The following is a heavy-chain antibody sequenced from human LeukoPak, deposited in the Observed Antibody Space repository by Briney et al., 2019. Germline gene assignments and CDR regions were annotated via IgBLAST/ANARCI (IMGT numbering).Heavy chain of an antibody. CDR1: GFSFSVYW. CDR2: ISDNSAYK. J-gene: IGHJ4*02. CDR3: GRQAASSSSWIFDY. V-gene: IGHV3-21*01. Sequence: GGSLRLSCAASGFSFSVYWMHWVRQAPGKGLEWVSSISDNSAYKYYADSVRGRFTISRDNTKNSVFLQMNNLRADDTGVYYCGRQAASSSSWIFDYWGQGTLVTVSS. D-gene: IGHD6-13*01.